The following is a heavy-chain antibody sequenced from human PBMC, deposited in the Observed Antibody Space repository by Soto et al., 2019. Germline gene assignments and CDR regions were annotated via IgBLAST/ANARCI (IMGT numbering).Heavy chain of an antibody. J-gene: IGHJ6*02. CDR1: GGTFSSYA. CDR3: AREGSSSGRVYYYGMDV. Sequence: QVQLVQSGAEVKKPGSSVKVSCKASGGTFSSYAISWVRQAPGQGLEWMGGIITIFGTANYAQKFQGRVTITADESTSTAYMELSSLRSEDTAVYYCAREGSSSGRVYYYGMDVWGQGTTVTVSS. D-gene: IGHD6-6*01. V-gene: IGHV1-69*01. CDR2: IITIFGTA.